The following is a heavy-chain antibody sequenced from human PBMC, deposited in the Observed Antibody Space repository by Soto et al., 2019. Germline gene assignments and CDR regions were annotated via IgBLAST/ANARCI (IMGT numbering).Heavy chain of an antibody. Sequence: QVQLQQWGAGLLKPSETLSLNCAVTGGSLSGYYWSWIRQPPGKGLEWIGEVKDGGHTNYSPSLRGXXTXSXXTSNTQFPRRLNSVTAADTGVYYCARGQEGVVATHWDQGSLVTVSS. V-gene: IGHV4-34*01. CDR2: VKDGGHT. CDR3: ARGQEGVVATH. J-gene: IGHJ4*02. CDR1: GGSLSGYY. D-gene: IGHD5-12*01.